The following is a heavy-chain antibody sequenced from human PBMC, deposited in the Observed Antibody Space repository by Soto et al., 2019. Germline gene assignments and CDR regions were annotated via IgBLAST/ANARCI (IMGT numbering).Heavy chain of an antibody. V-gene: IGHV3-23*01. CDR3: ARGSKDSYPGSRIFDF. Sequence: VLSLRVPRGDAWGTCGRLGGRWVRKATREGLDCVSAITDTGGDAKHADSVRSRVTISRDNSKKTIYLQMRSLRADDSAVYFCARGSKDSYPGSRIFDFWGRRTLVTVPS. J-gene: IGHJ4*02. D-gene: IGHD3-10*01. CDR2: ITDTGGDA. CDR1: WGTCGRLG.